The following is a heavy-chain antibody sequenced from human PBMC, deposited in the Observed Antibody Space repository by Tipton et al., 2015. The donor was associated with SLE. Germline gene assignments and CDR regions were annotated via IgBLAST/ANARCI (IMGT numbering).Heavy chain of an antibody. CDR3: AGLRVTSDAFDI. V-gene: IGHV4-59*07. J-gene: IGHJ3*02. Sequence: TLSLTCTVSGGSISSYYWNWIRQPPGKGLEWIGYIYYSGSTNYNPSLKSRVTISVDTSKNQFSLKLSSVTAADTAVYYCAGLRVTSDAFDIWGQGTMVTASS. D-gene: IGHD2-21*02. CDR1: GGSISSYY. CDR2: IYYSGST.